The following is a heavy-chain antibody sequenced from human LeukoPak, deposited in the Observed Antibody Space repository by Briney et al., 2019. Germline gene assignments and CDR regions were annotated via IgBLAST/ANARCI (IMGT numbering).Heavy chain of an antibody. CDR3: ASSRGSTSSDYFDY. D-gene: IGHD2-2*01. Sequence: ASVKVSCKASGYTFTSYDINWVHQATGQGFEWLGWMNPNSGNTGYAQKFQGRVTMTRNTSISTAYMELSSLRSEDTAVYYCASSRGSTSSDYFDYWGQGTLVTVSS. V-gene: IGHV1-8*01. CDR1: GYTFTSYD. CDR2: MNPNSGNT. J-gene: IGHJ4*02.